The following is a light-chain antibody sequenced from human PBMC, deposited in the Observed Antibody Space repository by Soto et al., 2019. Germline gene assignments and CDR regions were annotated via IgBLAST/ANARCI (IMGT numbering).Light chain of an antibody. CDR1: QSISSN. V-gene: IGKV3-15*01. J-gene: IGKJ4*01. CDR3: QQYNNWPLT. CDR2: DAS. Sequence: TVVTQSPATLSVSPGERATLSCRASQSISSNLAWFQQKPGQAPRLLIYDASTMATGFPARFSGSGSGPEFTLTISSLQSEDFAVYYCQQYNNWPLTSGGGTKVDIK.